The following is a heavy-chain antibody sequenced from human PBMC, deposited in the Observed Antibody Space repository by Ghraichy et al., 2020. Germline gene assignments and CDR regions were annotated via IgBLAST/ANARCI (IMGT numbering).Heavy chain of an antibody. Sequence: GGSLRLSCAASGFTFSSYAMSWVRQAPGKGLEWVSAISGSGGTTYYADSVKGRFTISRDNSKNTLFLQMNSLRAEDTAVYYCAKGRVAARPRPDAFAIWGQGTMVTVSS. J-gene: IGHJ3*02. D-gene: IGHD6-6*01. CDR3: AKGRVAARPRPDAFAI. CDR2: ISGSGGTT. CDR1: GFTFSSYA. V-gene: IGHV3-23*01.